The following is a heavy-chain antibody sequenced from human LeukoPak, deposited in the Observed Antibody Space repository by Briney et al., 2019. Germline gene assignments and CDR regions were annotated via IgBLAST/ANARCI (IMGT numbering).Heavy chain of an antibody. CDR2: IIPILGIA. J-gene: IGHJ3*02. Sequence: ASVKVSCKASGGTFSSYAISWVRQAPGQGLEWMGRIIPILGIANYAQKFQGRVTITADKSTSTAYMELSSLRSEDTAVYYCARPPLTLYDAFDIWGQGTMVTVSS. CDR1: GGTFSSYA. V-gene: IGHV1-69*04. CDR3: ARPPLTLYDAFDI.